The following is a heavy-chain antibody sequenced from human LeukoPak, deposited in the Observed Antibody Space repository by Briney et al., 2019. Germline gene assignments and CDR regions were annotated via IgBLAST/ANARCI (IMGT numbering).Heavy chain of an antibody. J-gene: IGHJ4*02. CDR2: ISSSSSTI. V-gene: IGHV3-48*01. CDR3: ARESRGYSYGFDY. Sequence: GGSLRLSCAASGFTFSSYEMNWVRQAPGKGLEWVSYISSSSSTIYYADSVKGRFTISRDNAKNSLYLQMNSLRAEDTAVYYCARESRGYSYGFDYWGQGTLVTVSS. CDR1: GFTFSSYE. D-gene: IGHD5-18*01.